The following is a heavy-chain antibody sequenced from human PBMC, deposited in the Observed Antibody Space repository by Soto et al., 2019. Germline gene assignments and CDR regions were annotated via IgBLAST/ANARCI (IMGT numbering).Heavy chain of an antibody. Sequence: QVQLVQSGAEVKKPGSSVKVSCKASGGTFSSYAISWVRQAPGQGLEWMGGIIPIFGTANYAQKFQGRVTITADESTSTAYMELSSLRSEDTAVYYCARVPGPTAAEYFQHWGQGTLVTVSS. CDR1: GGTFSSYA. CDR3: ARVPGPTAAEYFQH. V-gene: IGHV1-69*01. D-gene: IGHD1-7*01. J-gene: IGHJ1*01. CDR2: IIPIFGTA.